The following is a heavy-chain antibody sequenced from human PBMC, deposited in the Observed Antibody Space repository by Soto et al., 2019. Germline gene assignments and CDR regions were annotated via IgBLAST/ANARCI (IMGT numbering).Heavy chain of an antibody. CDR2: IYYSGST. CDR3: ARHNEWDPGQIDY. D-gene: IGHD1-26*01. V-gene: IGHV4-39*01. Sequence: QLQLQESGPGLVKPSETLSLTCTVSGGSISSSSYYWGWIRQPPGKGLEWIGSIYYSGSTYYNPSLKSRVTISVDTSKNQFSLKLSSVTAADTAVYYCARHNEWDPGQIDYWGQGTLVTVSS. CDR1: GGSISSSSYY. J-gene: IGHJ4*02.